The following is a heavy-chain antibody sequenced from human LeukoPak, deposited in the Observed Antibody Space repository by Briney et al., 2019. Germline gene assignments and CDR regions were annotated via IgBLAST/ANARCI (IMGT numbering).Heavy chain of an antibody. CDR2: INQGGNT. J-gene: IGHJ5*02. CDR3: ARYHIASGTYRSSFDP. CDR1: GGSFGGYD. Sequence: SETLSLTCGVSGGSFGGYDWSWIRRPPGKGLEWIAEINQGGNTNYNPSLKSRVAISLDTSKSQFSLRLSSVTAVDTAVYYCARYHIASGTYRSSFDPWGQGTLVTVSS. D-gene: IGHD3-10*01. V-gene: IGHV4-34*01.